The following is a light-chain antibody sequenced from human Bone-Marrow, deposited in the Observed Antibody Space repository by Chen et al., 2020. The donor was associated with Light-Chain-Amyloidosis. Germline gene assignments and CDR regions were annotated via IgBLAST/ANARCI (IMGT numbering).Light chain of an antibody. CDR1: QSVGSN. Sequence: EIVVTQSPAILSVSPGERATLSCRASQSVGSNLAWYQQSPGQPPRLLINGASTRATGIPGRFSGSGSGTEFTLTITSLQSEDFAVYYCQQYNDWPLTFGGGTKVEIK. CDR2: GAS. V-gene: IGKV3-15*01. CDR3: QQYNDWPLT. J-gene: IGKJ4*01.